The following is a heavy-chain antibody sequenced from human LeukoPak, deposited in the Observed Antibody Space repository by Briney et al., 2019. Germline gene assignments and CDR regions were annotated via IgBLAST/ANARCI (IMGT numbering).Heavy chain of an antibody. J-gene: IGHJ4*02. D-gene: IGHD3-9*01. CDR2: ISYDGSIK. CDR3: ARIGDQDDWEVPFDY. V-gene: IGHV3-30*17. CDR1: RFALSRDA. Sequence: GGSLRLSCGVSRFALSRDAIQCSRRAPGKGQEWVAVISYDGSIKYYADSVKGRFTISRDNSKNTVYLRMTSLRGEDTAVYYCARIGDQDDWEVPFDYWGQGALVTASS.